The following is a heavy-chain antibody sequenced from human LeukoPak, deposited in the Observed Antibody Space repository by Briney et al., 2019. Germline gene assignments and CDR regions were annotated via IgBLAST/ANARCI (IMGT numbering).Heavy chain of an antibody. J-gene: IGHJ3*02. Sequence: GGSLRLSCAASGFTSSSYWLHWVRQAPGKGLVWVSLINSDGSSTIYADSVRGRFTISRDNVKNTLYLQMNSLRAEDTAVYYCARGLTIFGVVNDAFDIWGQGTMVTVSS. CDR2: INSDGSST. CDR3: ARGLTIFGVVNDAFDI. D-gene: IGHD3-3*01. CDR1: GFTSSSYW. V-gene: IGHV3-74*01.